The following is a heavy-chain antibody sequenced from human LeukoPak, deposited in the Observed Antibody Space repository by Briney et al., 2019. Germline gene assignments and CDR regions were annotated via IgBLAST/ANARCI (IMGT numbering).Heavy chain of an antibody. V-gene: IGHV3-30*18. CDR2: ISYDGSNK. Sequence: GGSLRLSCAASGFTFSSYGMHWVRQAPGKGLEWVAVISYDGSNKYYADSVKGRFTISRDNSKNTLYLQMNSLRAEDTAVYYCAKDLTERAFDIWGQGTMVTVSS. CDR1: GFTFSSYG. CDR3: AKDLTERAFDI. J-gene: IGHJ3*02.